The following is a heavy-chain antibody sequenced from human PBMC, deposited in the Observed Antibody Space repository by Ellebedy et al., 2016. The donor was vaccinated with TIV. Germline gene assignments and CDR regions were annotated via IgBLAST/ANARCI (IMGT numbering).Heavy chain of an antibody. CDR2: ISYDGSNK. CDR3: AKAVYDSSGPPEVGFDY. J-gene: IGHJ4*02. Sequence: GESLKISXAASGFTFSSYGMHWVRQAPGKGLELVAVISYDGSNKYYADSVKGRFTISRDNSKNTLYLQMNSLRAEDTAVYYCAKAVYDSSGPPEVGFDYWGQGTLVTVSS. V-gene: IGHV3-30*18. D-gene: IGHD3-22*01. CDR1: GFTFSSYG.